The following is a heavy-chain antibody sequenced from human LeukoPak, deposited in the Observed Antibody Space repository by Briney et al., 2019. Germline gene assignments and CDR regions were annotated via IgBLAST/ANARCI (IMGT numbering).Heavy chain of an antibody. CDR2: IYYSGST. CDR1: GGFISTYY. V-gene: IGHV4-59*01. D-gene: IGHD4-23*01. CDR3: ARDTGAVVDY. Sequence: SETLSLTCTVSGGFISTYYWSWIRQPQGKGLEWIGYIYYSGSTNYNPSLKSRVTTSVDTSKNQFSLKLSSVTAADTAVYYCARDTGAVVDYWGQGTLVTVSS. J-gene: IGHJ4*02.